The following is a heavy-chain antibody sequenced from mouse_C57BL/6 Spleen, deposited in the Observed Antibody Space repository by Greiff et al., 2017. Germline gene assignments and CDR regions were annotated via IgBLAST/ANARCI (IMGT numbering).Heavy chain of an antibody. J-gene: IGHJ4*01. CDR1: GYTFTSYW. CDR3: ARGGIYYDYDEADYAMDY. CDR2: IYPGSGST. Sequence: QVQLQQPGAELVKPGASVKMSCKASGYTFTSYWITWVKQRPGQGLEWIGDIYPGSGSTNYNEKFKSKATLTVDTSSSTAYMQLSSLTSEDSAVYYCARGGIYYDYDEADYAMDYWGQGTSVTVSS. D-gene: IGHD2-4*01. V-gene: IGHV1-55*01.